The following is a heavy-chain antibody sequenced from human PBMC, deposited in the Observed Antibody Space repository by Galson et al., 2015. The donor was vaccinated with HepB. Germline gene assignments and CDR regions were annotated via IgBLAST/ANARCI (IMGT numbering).Heavy chain of an antibody. D-gene: IGHD5-18*01. Sequence: LRLSCAVSGFTYNNYWMSWVRQAPGRGLEWVANVKQDGSEKYYVDSVEGRFTVSRDNAKKTLYLDMNALSVEDTAVYYCARGWDTDVTSNFDYWGQGALVTVSS. CDR1: GFTYNNYW. V-gene: IGHV3-7*03. J-gene: IGHJ4*02. CDR2: VKQDGSEK. CDR3: ARGWDTDVTSNFDY.